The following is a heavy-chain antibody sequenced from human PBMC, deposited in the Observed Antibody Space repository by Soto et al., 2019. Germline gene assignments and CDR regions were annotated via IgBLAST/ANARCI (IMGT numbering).Heavy chain of an antibody. J-gene: IGHJ4*02. CDR1: GFTVSSNY. V-gene: IGHV3-53*01. CDR2: IYSGGST. CDR3: ARDNSKVGSWFYFDY. D-gene: IGHD6-13*01. Sequence: PGGSLRLSCAASGFTVSSNYMSWVRQAPGKGLEWVSVIYSGGSTYYADSVKGRFTISRDNSKNTLYLQMNSLRAEDTAVYYCARDNSKVGSWFYFDYWGQGTLVTVSS.